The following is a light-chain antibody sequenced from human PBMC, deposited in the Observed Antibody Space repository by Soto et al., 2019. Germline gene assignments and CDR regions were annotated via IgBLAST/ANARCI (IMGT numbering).Light chain of an antibody. CDR2: EIS. Sequence: QSVLTQPASVSGSPGQSVTISCTGTSSDIGSYDYVSWYQQHPGKAPKLMIYEISNRPSGISNRFSGSKSGNTASLTISGLQAEDEADYYCSSYTYDTTPYVFGTGTKLTVL. V-gene: IGLV2-14*01. CDR1: SSDIGSYDY. CDR3: SSYTYDTTPYV. J-gene: IGLJ1*01.